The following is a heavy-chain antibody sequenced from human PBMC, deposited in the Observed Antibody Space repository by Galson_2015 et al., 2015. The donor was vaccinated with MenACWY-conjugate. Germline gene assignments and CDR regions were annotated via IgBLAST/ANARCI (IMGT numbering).Heavy chain of an antibody. Sequence: ALRLSCAAAGFTFNNYAMNWLRQAPGKGLECLSVISDRGTYTAYADSVKGRFAIPRANSKVPGFLQMTSLGVEDTAVYFCGKDKVADTAMVIEHWGQGALVSVSS. CDR1: GFTFNNYA. J-gene: IGHJ1*01. CDR3: GKDKVADTAMVIEH. D-gene: IGHD5-18*01. CDR2: ISDRGTYT. V-gene: IGHV3-23*01.